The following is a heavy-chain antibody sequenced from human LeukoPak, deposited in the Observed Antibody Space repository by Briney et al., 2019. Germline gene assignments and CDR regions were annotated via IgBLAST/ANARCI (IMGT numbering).Heavy chain of an antibody. Sequence: GGSLRLSCAASGFTFSSYAMSWVRQAPGKGLEWVSAISGSGANTYYADSLKGRFTISRDNSKNTLYLQMNSLRADDTAVYYCAKGRALEVVAAFNYWGQGTVVTVSS. D-gene: IGHD2-15*01. CDR3: AKGRALEVVAAFNY. J-gene: IGHJ4*02. CDR2: ISGSGANT. CDR1: GFTFSSYA. V-gene: IGHV3-23*01.